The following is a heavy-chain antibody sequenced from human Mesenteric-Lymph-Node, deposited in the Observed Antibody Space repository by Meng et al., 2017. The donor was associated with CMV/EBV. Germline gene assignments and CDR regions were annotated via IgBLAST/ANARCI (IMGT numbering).Heavy chain of an antibody. Sequence: GSICSRGYAWGWRRQPPGKVLEWIGCVYHGGRTYYPPSLKSRVTISLDRSKNQFSLRLSSVTAADTAVYFCARVSIPLGGSFDYWGQGTLVTVSS. D-gene: IGHD7-27*01. J-gene: IGHJ4*02. CDR1: GSICSRGYA. V-gene: IGHV4-30-2*01. CDR3: ARVSIPLGGSFDY. CDR2: VYHGGRT.